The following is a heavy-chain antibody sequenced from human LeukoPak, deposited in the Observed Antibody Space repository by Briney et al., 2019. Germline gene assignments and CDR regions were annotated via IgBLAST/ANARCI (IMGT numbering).Heavy chain of an antibody. CDR2: INLKSGNT. Sequence: ASVKVSCKASGYTFTRYDINWVRQATEQRLEWMGWINLKSGNTGHAQKFQGRITITRDTSISTVYLELSSLRSEDTGLYFCTRVDGSPDYWGQGTLVTVSS. D-gene: IGHD2-15*01. CDR3: TRVDGSPDY. J-gene: IGHJ4*02. V-gene: IGHV1-8*03. CDR1: GYTFTRYD.